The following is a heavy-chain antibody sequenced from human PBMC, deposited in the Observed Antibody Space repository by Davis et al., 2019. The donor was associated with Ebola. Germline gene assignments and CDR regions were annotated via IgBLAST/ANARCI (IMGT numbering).Heavy chain of an antibody. CDR3: ARGWLRSGFDY. CDR2: TYYTSKWYT. D-gene: IGHD5-12*01. CDR1: GDTVFGKNGA. V-gene: IGHV6-1*01. Sequence: HSQTLSLTCAISGDTVFGKNGAWNWIRQSPSRGLEWLGRTYYTSKWYTDFAVSMQSRMSVSPDTSKNEFSLQLSSMTPEDTAVYYCARGWLRSGFDYWGQGTLVIVSS. J-gene: IGHJ4*02.